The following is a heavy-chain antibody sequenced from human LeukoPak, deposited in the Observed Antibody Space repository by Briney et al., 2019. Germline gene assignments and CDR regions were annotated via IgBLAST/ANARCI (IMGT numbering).Heavy chain of an antibody. CDR1: GFTFSDYY. D-gene: IGHD3-10*01. CDR2: ITSSGSIS. CDR3: ARDITHGPIDY. J-gene: IGHJ4*02. Sequence: GGSLRLSCAASGFTFSDYYMTWIRQAPGKGLEWVSFITSSGSISFYADSVKGRFTISRDNAKNSLYLQMNSLRAEDTAVYYCARDITHGPIDYWGQGTLVTVSS. V-gene: IGHV3-11*04.